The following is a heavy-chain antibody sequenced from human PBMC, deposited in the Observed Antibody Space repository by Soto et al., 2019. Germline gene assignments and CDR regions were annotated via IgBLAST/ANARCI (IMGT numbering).Heavy chain of an antibody. CDR1: GYTFTSYG. CDR2: ISAYNGNT. CDR3: ARDPGYCSSTSCYNAFDI. Sequence: ASVKVSCKASGYTFTSYGISWVRQAPGQGLEWMGWISAYNGNTNYAQKLQGRVTMTTDTSTSTAYMELSRLRSDDTAVYYCARDPGYCSSTSCYNAFDIWGQGTMVTVSS. D-gene: IGHD2-2*02. V-gene: IGHV1-18*01. J-gene: IGHJ3*02.